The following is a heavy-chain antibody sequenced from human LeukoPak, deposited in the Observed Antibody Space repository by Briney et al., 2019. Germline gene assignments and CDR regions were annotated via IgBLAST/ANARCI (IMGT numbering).Heavy chain of an antibody. CDR1: GFTFSSYA. D-gene: IGHD3-10*01. V-gene: IGHV3-30-3*01. Sequence: GGSLRLSCAASGFTFSSYAMHWVRQAPGKGLEWVAVISYDGSNKYYADSVKGRFTISRDNSKNTLYLQMKNLRAEDTAVYYCARGPAPYGSGSLDVWGKGTTVTVSS. J-gene: IGHJ6*04. CDR3: ARGPAPYGSGSLDV. CDR2: ISYDGSNK.